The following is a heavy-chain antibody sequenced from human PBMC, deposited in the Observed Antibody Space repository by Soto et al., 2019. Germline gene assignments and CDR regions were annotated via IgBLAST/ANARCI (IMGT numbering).Heavy chain of an antibody. V-gene: IGHV3-20*04. J-gene: IGHJ5*02. CDR1: GFSFDDYG. CDR3: ARIPFGQTYNWFDP. CDR2: ITWNGDRT. D-gene: IGHD2-21*01. Sequence: VQLVESGGGVARPGESLRLSCAASGFSFDDYGMTWVRQAPGKGLEWVSGITWNGDRTQYGDSVKGRFIISRDNAKNYLYLEMYSLRVEDSALYYCARIPFGQTYNWFDPWGQGTLVIVSS.